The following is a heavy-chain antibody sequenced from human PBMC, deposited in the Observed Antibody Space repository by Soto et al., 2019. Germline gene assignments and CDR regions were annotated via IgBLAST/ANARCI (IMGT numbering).Heavy chain of an antibody. J-gene: IGHJ4*02. Sequence: QVQLQESGPGLVKPSQTLSLTCTVSGGSISSGGYYWSWIRQHPGKGLEWIGYIYSSGSTYYNPSLKRRITISVDTSKNQFSLKLSSVTAADTAVYYWARGGEGIRVLDYYFDYRGQGTLVTVSS. CDR1: GGSISSGGYY. CDR2: IYSSGST. CDR3: ARGGEGIRVLDYYFDY. V-gene: IGHV4-31*03. D-gene: IGHD3-10*01.